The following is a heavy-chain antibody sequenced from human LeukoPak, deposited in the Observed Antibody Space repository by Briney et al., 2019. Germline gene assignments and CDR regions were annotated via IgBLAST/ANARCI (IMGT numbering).Heavy chain of an antibody. D-gene: IGHD1-26*01. CDR3: ARRSGSAIDY. J-gene: IGHJ4*02. CDR2: IYPSDSDT. CDR1: GYSFTSFW. V-gene: IGHV5-51*01. Sequence: GESLKISCKASGYSFTSFWLGWVRQMPGKGLEWMGIIYPSDSDTRYSPSFQGQVTISADKSISTAYLQWSSLRASDSAMYYCARRSGSAIDYWGQGTLVTVSS.